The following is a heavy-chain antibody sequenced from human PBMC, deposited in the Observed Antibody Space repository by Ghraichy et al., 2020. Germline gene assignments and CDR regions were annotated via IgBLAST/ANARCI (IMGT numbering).Heavy chain of an antibody. CDR1: GGSFSGYY. CDR2: INHSGST. V-gene: IGHV4-34*01. CDR3: AREGVQRWLQLGAFDI. J-gene: IGHJ3*02. D-gene: IGHD5-24*01. Sequence: SETLSLTCAVYGGSFSGYYWSWIRQPPGKGLEWIGEINHSGSTNYNPSLKSRVTISVDTSKNQFSLKLSSVTAADTAVYYCAREGVQRWLQLGAFDIWGQGTMVTVSS.